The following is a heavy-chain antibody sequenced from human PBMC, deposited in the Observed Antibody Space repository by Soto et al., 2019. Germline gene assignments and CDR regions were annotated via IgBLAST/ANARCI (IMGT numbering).Heavy chain of an antibody. CDR3: ANNYGSGSAHFDY. CDR2: VIPMVGMS. V-gene: IGHV1-69*02. CDR1: GGTFNFYS. D-gene: IGHD3-10*01. Sequence: QVQLVQSGAEVKKPGSSVKVSCTASGGTFNFYSISWVRQVPGQGLEWVGRVIPMVGMSEYAQKFQGRVPSTADKATSTAYMNLRSLRSESTAVYYCANNYGSGSAHFDYWGQGTLVTVAS. J-gene: IGHJ4*02.